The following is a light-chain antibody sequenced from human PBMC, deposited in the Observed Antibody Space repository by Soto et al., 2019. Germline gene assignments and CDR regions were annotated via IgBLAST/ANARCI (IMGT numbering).Light chain of an antibody. CDR3: QHYNSYSEA. V-gene: IGKV1-39*01. CDR1: QRIGAY. Sequence: DIQVTQSPSSLSASVGDRVTITCRASQRIGAYVNWYQQKPGEAPNLLIYAASNLQTGVPSRFSGSGSGTDFSLTISSLQPDDFATYYCQHYNSYSEAFGQGTKVDIK. J-gene: IGKJ1*01. CDR2: AAS.